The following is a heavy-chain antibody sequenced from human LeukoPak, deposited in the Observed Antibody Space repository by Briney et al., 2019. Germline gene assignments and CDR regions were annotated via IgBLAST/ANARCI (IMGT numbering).Heavy chain of an antibody. CDR3: AREPAAREVGFDY. D-gene: IGHD2-2*01. J-gene: IGHJ4*02. CDR2: IYYSGST. Sequence: PSQTLSLTCTVSGGSISSGGYYWSWIRQHPGKGLEWIEYIYYSGSTYYNPSLKSRVTISVDTSKNQFSLKLSSVTAADTAVYYCAREPAAREVGFDYWGQGTLVTVSS. CDR1: GGSISSGGYY. V-gene: IGHV4-31*03.